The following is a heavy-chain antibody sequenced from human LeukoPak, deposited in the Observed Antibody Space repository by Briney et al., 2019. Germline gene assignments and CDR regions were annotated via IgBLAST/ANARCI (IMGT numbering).Heavy chain of an antibody. CDR2: IIPIFGTA. V-gene: IGHV1-69*05. D-gene: IGHD1-7*01. Sequence: SVKVSCKASGGTLSSYAISWVRQAPGQGLEWMGGIIPIFGTANYAQKFQGRVTITTDESTSTAYMELSSLRSEDTAVYYCARGSFSGTTIDYWGQGALVTVSS. CDR3: ARGSFSGTTIDY. J-gene: IGHJ4*02. CDR1: GGTLSSYA.